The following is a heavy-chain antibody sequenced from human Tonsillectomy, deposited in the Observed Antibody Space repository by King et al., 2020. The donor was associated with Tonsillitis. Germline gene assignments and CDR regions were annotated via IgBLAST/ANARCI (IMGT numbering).Heavy chain of an antibody. CDR2: ISYDASRQ. CDR3: ARERLYSSAWEIDY. V-gene: IGHV3-33*05. D-gene: IGHD6-19*01. Sequence: VQLVESGGGVVQPGGSLRLSCASSGFAFNSYGMHWVRQAPGKGMEWVAVISYDASRQNYADSVKGRFTISRDNAKNTLYLQMNSVRVEDTAVYYCARERLYSSAWEIDYWGQGYLVPVSS. J-gene: IGHJ4*02. CDR1: GFAFNSYG.